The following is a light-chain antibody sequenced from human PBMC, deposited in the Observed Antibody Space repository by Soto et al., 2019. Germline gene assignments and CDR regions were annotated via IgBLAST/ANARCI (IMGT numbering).Light chain of an antibody. V-gene: IGKV4-1*01. J-gene: IGKJ4*02. Sequence: DIVMTQSPDSLAVSLGERATINSKSSQSVLYSSDNKNYLAWYQQKPGQPPKLLIYWASTRDSGVPDRFSGSGSGADFTLTISSLQAEDVAVYYCQQYYSTLTFGGGTKVEIK. CDR3: QQYYSTLT. CDR1: QSVLYSSDNKNY. CDR2: WAS.